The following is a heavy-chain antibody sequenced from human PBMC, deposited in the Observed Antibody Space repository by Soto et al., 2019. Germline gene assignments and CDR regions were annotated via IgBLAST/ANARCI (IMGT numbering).Heavy chain of an antibody. CDR2: ISGSGGST. Sequence: PGGSLRLSCAASGFTFSSYAMSWVRQAPGKGLEWVSAISGSGGSTYYADSVKGRFTISRDNSKNTLYLQMNSLRAEDTAVYYCAKDRYYGSGSLGGMDVWGQGTTVTV. J-gene: IGHJ6*02. CDR3: AKDRYYGSGSLGGMDV. V-gene: IGHV3-23*01. CDR1: GFTFSSYA. D-gene: IGHD3-10*01.